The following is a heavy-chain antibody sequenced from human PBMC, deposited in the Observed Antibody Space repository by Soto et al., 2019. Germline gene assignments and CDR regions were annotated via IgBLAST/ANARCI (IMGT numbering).Heavy chain of an antibody. Sequence: ASVKVSCKASGYSFTDYHVHWVRQAPGQGLEWLGRINPKSGGTSTAQKFQGWVTMTTDTSISTASMELTRLTSDDTAIYYCARGDSTDCSNGVCSFFYNHDMDVWGQGTTVTVPS. J-gene: IGHJ6*02. CDR2: INPKSGGT. CDR1: GYSFTDYH. V-gene: IGHV1-2*04. D-gene: IGHD2-8*01. CDR3: ARGDSTDCSNGVCSFFYNHDMDV.